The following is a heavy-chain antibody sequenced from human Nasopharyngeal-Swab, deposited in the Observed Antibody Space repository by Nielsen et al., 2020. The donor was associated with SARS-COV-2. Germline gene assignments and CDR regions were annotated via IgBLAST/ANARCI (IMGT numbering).Heavy chain of an antibody. CDR2: INHSGNT. CDR3: ARRTRYGITGTRGGFPV. J-gene: IGHJ6*04. V-gene: IGHV4-34*01. D-gene: IGHD1-7*01. Sequence: WIRQPPGKGLEWIGEINHSGNTNYNPSLKSRVTISVDTSKNQFSLKLSSVTAADTAVYYCARRTRYGITGTRGGFPVWGKGTTVTVSS.